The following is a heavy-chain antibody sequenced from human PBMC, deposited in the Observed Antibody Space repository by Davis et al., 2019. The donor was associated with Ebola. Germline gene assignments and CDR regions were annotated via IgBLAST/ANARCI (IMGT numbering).Heavy chain of an antibody. V-gene: IGHV3-7*01. CDR2: IREEDSEK. CDR3: TRGLYNSQYGGHAF. Sequence: PGGSLRPSCAVSGFTLSSYWMMWVRQAPGKGLEWVANIREEDSEKSYGDSVRGRFTISRDNDKSVLFLQMNNLRVEDTAIYYCTRGLYNSQYGGHAFWGQGTLVTVST. CDR1: GFTLSSYW. J-gene: IGHJ4*02. D-gene: IGHD4-23*01.